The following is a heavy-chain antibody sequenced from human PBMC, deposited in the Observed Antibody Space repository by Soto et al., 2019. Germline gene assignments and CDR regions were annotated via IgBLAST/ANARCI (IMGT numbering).Heavy chain of an antibody. CDR1: GFTFSGSA. J-gene: IGHJ5*02. V-gene: IGHV3-73*01. CDR3: TRGDNWNSTPDNWFDP. CDR2: IRSKANSYAT. D-gene: IGHD1-1*01. Sequence: PGGSLRLSCAASGFTFSGSAMHWVRQASGKGLEWVGRIRSKANSYATAYAASVKGRFTISRDDSKNTAYLQMNSLKTEDTAVYFFTRGDNWNSTPDNWFDPWGQGTLVTVSS.